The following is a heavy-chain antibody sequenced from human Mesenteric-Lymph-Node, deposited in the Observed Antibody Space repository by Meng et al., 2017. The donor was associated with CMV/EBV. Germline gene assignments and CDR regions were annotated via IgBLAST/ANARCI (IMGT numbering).Heavy chain of an antibody. CDR3: ARPDCSSTSCYMAGTFDI. J-gene: IGHJ3*02. CDR1: GFTFSSYS. V-gene: IGHV3-21*04. CDR2: ISSSSSYI. Sequence: GESLKISCAASGFTFSSYSMNWVRQAPGKGLEWVSSISSSSSYIYYADSVKGRFTISRDNAKNSLYLQMNSLRAEDTALYYCARPDCSSTSCYMAGTFDIWGQGTMVTVSS. D-gene: IGHD2-2*02.